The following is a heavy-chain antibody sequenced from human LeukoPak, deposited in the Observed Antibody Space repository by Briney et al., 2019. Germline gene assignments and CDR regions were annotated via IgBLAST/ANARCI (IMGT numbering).Heavy chain of an antibody. V-gene: IGHV1-2*04. CDR2: INPNSGGT. J-gene: IGHJ6*02. CDR1: GYTFTGYY. D-gene: IGHD6-13*01. Sequence: ASVKVSCKASGYTFTGYYMHWVRQAPGQGLEWMGWINPNSGGTNYAQKFQGWVTMTRDTSTSTAYMELSRLRSDDTAVYYCARDVAAAGTPYYYYYGMDVWGQGTTVTVSS. CDR3: ARDVAAAGTPYYYYYGMDV.